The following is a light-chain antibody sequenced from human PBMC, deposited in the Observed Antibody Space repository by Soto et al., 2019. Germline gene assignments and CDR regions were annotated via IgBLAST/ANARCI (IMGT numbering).Light chain of an antibody. Sequence: EFVMTQSPATLSVSPGEGATLSCRASQSVSSNLAWYQQKRGQAPRLLIYGASTRAAGIPARFSGSGSGTEFTLTMSSLQSEDFALYYCQQYNNWPLTFGGGTKVDI. V-gene: IGKV3-15*01. CDR3: QQYNNWPLT. CDR1: QSVSSN. CDR2: GAS. J-gene: IGKJ4*01.